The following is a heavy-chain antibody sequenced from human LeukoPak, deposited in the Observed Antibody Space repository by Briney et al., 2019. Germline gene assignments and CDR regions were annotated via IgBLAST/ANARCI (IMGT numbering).Heavy chain of an antibody. J-gene: IGHJ6*02. D-gene: IGHD6-6*01. CDR2: INPNSGGT. CDR1: GYTLTGYY. CDR3: ARDIAARNYYYYGMDV. V-gene: IGHV1-2*02. Sequence: GASVKVSCKASGYTLTGYYMHWVRQAPGQGLEWMGWINPNSGGTNYAQKFQGRVTMTRDTSISTAYMELSRLRSDDTAVYYCARDIAARNYYYYGMDVWGQGTTVTVSS.